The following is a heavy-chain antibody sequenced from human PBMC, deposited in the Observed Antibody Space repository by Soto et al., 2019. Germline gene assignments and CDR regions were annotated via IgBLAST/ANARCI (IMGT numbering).Heavy chain of an antibody. CDR2: ISYDGSNK. V-gene: IGHV3-30-3*01. Sequence: QVQLVESGGGVVQPGRSLRLSCAASGFTFSSYAMHWVRQAPGKGLEWVAVISYDGSNKYYADSVKGRFTISRDNSKNTLYLQMNSLRAEDTAVYYCARDLGDIVATLRADYWGQGTLVTVSS. CDR3: ARDLGDIVATLRADY. J-gene: IGHJ4*02. D-gene: IGHD5-12*01. CDR1: GFTFSSYA.